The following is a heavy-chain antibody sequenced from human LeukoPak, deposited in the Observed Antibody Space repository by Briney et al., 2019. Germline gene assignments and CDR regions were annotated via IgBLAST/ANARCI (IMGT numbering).Heavy chain of an antibody. V-gene: IGHV3-23*01. CDR3: AKMKGHPLPKYYMDV. Sequence: GGSLRLSCAASGFTFSGFAMSWVRRTPGKGLEWVSGISGTGDNTLYADSVKGRFTVSRDNSKNTLYLEMNSLRAEDTAIYYCAKMKGHPLPKYYMDVWGTGTTVTVSS. CDR1: GFTFSGFA. CDR2: ISGTGDNT. J-gene: IGHJ6*03.